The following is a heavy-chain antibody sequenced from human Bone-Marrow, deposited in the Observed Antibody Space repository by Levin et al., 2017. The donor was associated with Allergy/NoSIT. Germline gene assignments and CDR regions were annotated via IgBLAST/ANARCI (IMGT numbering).Heavy chain of an antibody. CDR2: ISHDGSNK. Sequence: PGGSLRLSCAASGFTFSRYSMHWVRQAPGKGLEWVAVISHDGSNKNYADSVKGRFTISRDNSKNTLFLQMNSLRGEDTAVYYCARRHDYGDYWGQGTLVTVSS. J-gene: IGHJ4*02. CDR3: ARRHDYGDY. CDR1: GFTFSRYS. V-gene: IGHV3-30-3*01.